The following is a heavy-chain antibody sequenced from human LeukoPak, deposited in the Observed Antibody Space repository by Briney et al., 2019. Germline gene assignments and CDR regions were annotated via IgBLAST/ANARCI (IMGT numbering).Heavy chain of an antibody. Sequence: ASVKVSCKASGYSFTSYGISWVRQAPGQGLEWMGWTSAYNGNTNYAQKLQGRVTMTTDTSTSTAYMELRSLRSDDTAVYYCARDRASYSSGWYVSGYWGQGTLVTVSS. D-gene: IGHD6-19*01. CDR1: GYSFTSYG. CDR3: ARDRASYSSGWYVSGY. J-gene: IGHJ4*02. V-gene: IGHV1-18*01. CDR2: TSAYNGNT.